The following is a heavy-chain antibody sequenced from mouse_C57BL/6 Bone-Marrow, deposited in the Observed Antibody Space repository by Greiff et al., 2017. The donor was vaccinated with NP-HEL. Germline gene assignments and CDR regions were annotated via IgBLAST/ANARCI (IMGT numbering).Heavy chain of an antibody. J-gene: IGHJ4*01. CDR3: ARHGGYAMDY. V-gene: IGHV5-12*01. CDR1: GFTFSDYY. CDR2: ISNGGGST. Sequence: VQLKQSGGGLVQPGGSLKLSCAASGFTFSDYYMYWVRQTPEKRLEWVAYISNGGGSTYYPDTVKGRFTISRDNAKNTLYLQMSRLKSEDTAMYYCARHGGYAMDYWGQGTSVTVSS.